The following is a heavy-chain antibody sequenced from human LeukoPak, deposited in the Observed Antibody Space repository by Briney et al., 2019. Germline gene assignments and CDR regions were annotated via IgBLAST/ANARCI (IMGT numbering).Heavy chain of an antibody. CDR1: GGSISSYY. Sequence: SETLSLTCTASGGSISSYYWSWIRQPAGKGLEWIGRIYTSGSTNYNPSLKSRVTMSVDTSKNQFSLKLSSVTAADPAVYYCARGPWDYDSSGYYNWYFDLWGRGTLVTVTS. CDR3: ARGPWDYDSSGYYNWYFDL. CDR2: IYTSGST. D-gene: IGHD3-22*01. J-gene: IGHJ2*01. V-gene: IGHV4-4*07.